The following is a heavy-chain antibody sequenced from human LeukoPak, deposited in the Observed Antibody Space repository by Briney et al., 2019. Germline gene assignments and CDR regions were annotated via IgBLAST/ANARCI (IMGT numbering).Heavy chain of an antibody. J-gene: IGHJ6*02. CDR2: INHSGST. CDR1: GGSFSGYY. Sequence: KPSETLSLTCAVYGGSFSGYYWSWIRQPPGKGLEWIGEINHSGSTNYNPSLKSRVTISVDTSKNQFSLKLSSVTAADTAVYYCARVRSSSSSPDFPTKYYGMDVWGQGTTVTVSS. V-gene: IGHV4-34*01. CDR3: ARVRSSSSSPDFPTKYYGMDV. D-gene: IGHD6-6*01.